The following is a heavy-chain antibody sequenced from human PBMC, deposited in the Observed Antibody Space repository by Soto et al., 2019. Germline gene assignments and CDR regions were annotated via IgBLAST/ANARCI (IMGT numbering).Heavy chain of an antibody. CDR2: MSGTGGST. D-gene: IGHD6-19*01. CDR3: AKAGFSSGWSPSYFDY. CDR1: GFTFSSYA. J-gene: IGHJ4*02. Sequence: GGSLRLSCAASGFTFSSYAMNWVRQAPGKGLEWVSAMSGTGGSTYYVDSVKGRFTISRDNSKNTLYLQMNSLRVEDTAVFYCAKAGFSSGWSPSYFDYWGQGTLVTVSS. V-gene: IGHV3-23*01.